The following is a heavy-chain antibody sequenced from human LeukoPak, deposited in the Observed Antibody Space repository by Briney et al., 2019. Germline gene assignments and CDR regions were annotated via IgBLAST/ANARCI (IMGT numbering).Heavy chain of an antibody. J-gene: IGHJ4*02. V-gene: IGHV3-30*19. CDR3: AGDGYNYY. CDR2: ISYDGSNK. CDR1: GFTFSSYG. Sequence: PGGSLRLSCAASGFTFSSYGMHWVRQAPGKGLEWAAVISYDGSNKYYADSVKGRFTISRDNSKNTLYLQMNSLRAEDTAVYYCAGDGYNYYWGQGTLVTVSS. D-gene: IGHD5-24*01.